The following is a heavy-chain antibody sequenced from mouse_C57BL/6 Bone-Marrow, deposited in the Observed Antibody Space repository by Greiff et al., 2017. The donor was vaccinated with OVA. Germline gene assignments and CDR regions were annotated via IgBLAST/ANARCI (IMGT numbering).Heavy chain of an antibody. CDR1: GYTFTDYY. J-gene: IGHJ3*01. CDR2: INPNNGGT. CDR3: AREGALYYYGFAY. Sequence: VQLQQSGPELVKPGASVKISCKASGYTFTDYYMNWVKQSHGKSLEWIGDINPNNGGTSYNQKFKGKATLTVDKSSSTAYMELRSLTSEDSAVYYCAREGALYYYGFAYWGQGTLVTVSA. D-gene: IGHD1-1*01. V-gene: IGHV1-26*01.